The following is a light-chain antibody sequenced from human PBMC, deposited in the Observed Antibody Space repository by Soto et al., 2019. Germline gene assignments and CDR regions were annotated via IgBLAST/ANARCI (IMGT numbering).Light chain of an antibody. J-gene: IGKJ5*01. V-gene: IGKV3-15*01. CDR2: GGS. CDR3: QQYNNWPPIT. CDR1: DGVRCD. Sequence: EIVLTQSPATLSVPPGDRATLSCRASDGVRCDVDWYKQRPGQAPRLLIYGGSIRAADVPARFSGSGFGTEFTLTISSLQSEDYSVYYCQQYNNWPPITFGQGTRLETK.